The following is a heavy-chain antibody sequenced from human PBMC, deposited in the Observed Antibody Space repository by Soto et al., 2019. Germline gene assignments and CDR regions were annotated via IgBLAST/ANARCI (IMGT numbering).Heavy chain of an antibody. D-gene: IGHD3-22*01. CDR1: GDSIRS. CDR3: ALRSMAVVPEY. V-gene: IGHV4-59*01. J-gene: IGHJ4*02. CDR2: YGRSA. Sequence: QVELQESSPGLVNPSETRALTCAVSGDSIRSYYGRSANYNPSLKSPVTLSVDTSTNQCSLTLSSMTAADTAVYYCALRSMAVVPEYWGQGTLVTVSS.